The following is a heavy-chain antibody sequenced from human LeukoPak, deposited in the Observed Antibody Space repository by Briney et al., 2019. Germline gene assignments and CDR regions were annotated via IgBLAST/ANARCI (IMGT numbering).Heavy chain of an antibody. CDR2: IHYSGST. Sequence: SETLSLTCIVSGGSISSYYWSWIRQPPGKGLEWIGYIHYSGSTNYNPSLESRVTILVDTSKNQFSLKLSSVTAADTAVYYCASILIPSSGYGPDYYGMDVWGQGTTVTVSS. J-gene: IGHJ6*02. V-gene: IGHV4-59*12. D-gene: IGHD5-12*01. CDR3: ASILIPSSGYGPDYYGMDV. CDR1: GGSISSYY.